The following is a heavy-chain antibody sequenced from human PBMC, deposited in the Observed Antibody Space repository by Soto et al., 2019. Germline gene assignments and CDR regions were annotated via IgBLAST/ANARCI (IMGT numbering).Heavy chain of an antibody. CDR1: GYIFTNYG. Sequence: QVQLVQSEAEVKKPGASVKVSCKASGYIFTNYGLSWVRQAPGQGLQWMAWISPYDGNTHYAQNLQGRVTVTTDTSXSXXYMELRSLRSDDTAVYFCARDGRAAAAGTTSYFDYWGQGTLVTVSS. D-gene: IGHD6-13*01. J-gene: IGHJ4*02. CDR3: ARDGRAAAAGTTSYFDY. V-gene: IGHV1-18*01. CDR2: ISPYDGNT.